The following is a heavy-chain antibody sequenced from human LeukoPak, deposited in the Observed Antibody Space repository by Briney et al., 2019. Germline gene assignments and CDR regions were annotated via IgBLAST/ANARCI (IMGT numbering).Heavy chain of an antibody. Sequence: PSQTLSLTRTVSGGSISSGSYYWSWIRQPAGKGLEWIGRIYTSGSTNYNPSLKSRVTISVDTSKNQFSLKLSSVTAADTAVYYCARESGASGDYDFWSGYYNWFDPWGQGTLVTVSS. CDR2: IYTSGST. V-gene: IGHV4-61*02. CDR1: GGSISSGSYY. J-gene: IGHJ5*02. D-gene: IGHD3-3*01. CDR3: ARESGASGDYDFWSGYYNWFDP.